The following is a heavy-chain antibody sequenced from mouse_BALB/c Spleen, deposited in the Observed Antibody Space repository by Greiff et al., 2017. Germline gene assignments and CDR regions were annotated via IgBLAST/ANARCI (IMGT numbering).Heavy chain of an antibody. J-gene: IGHJ3*01. CDR1: GFNIKDTY. V-gene: IGHV14-3*02. CDR3: ARPFYDVGWFAY. Sequence: EVQLQQSGAELVKPGASVKLSCTASGFNIKDTYMHWVKQRPEQGLEWIGRIDPANGNTKYDPKFQGKATITADTSSNTAYLQLSSLTSEDTAVYYCARPFYDVGWFAYWGQGTLVTVSA. D-gene: IGHD2-12*01. CDR2: IDPANGNT.